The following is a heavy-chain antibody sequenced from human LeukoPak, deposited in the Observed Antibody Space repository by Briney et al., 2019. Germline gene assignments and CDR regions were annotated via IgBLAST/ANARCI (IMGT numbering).Heavy chain of an antibody. V-gene: IGHV4-59*08. Sequence: SETLSLTCTVSGGSISSYYWSWIWQPPGKGLEWIAYISDIGSINYNPSLKSRVTISLDTSKNQLSLKLRSVTAADTAVYYCARGGAIAARLLFDYWGQGTLVTVSS. J-gene: IGHJ4*02. CDR3: ARGGAIAARLLFDY. D-gene: IGHD6-6*01. CDR2: ISDIGSI. CDR1: GGSISSYY.